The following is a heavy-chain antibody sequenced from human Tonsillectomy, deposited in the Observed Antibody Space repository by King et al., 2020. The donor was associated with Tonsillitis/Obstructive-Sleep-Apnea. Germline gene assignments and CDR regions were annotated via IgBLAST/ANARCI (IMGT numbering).Heavy chain of an antibody. J-gene: IGHJ4*02. CDR1: GDSVSSNSAA. CDR2: TYYRSKWYN. CDR3: ARDIDYYDTSGFHLGYFDY. D-gene: IGHD3-22*01. Sequence: HVQLQQSGPGLVKPSQTLSLTCAISGDSVSSNSAAWTWIRQSPSRGLEWLGRTYYRSKWYNHYAVSVKSRITINPDTSKNQFSLQLNSVTPEDTAVYYCARDIDYYDTSGFHLGYFDYWGQGTLVTVSS. V-gene: IGHV6-1*01.